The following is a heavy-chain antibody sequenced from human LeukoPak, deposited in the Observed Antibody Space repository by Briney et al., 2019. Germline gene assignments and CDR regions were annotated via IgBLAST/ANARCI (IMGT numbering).Heavy chain of an antibody. D-gene: IGHD6-6*01. Sequence: GASVKVSCKASGYTFTCYYMHWVRQAPGQGLEWMGWINPNSGGTNYAQKFQGRVTMTRDTSISTAYMELSRLRSDDTAVYYCARASRVVSSSSPWFDPWGQGTLVTVSS. CDR3: ARASRVVSSSSPWFDP. J-gene: IGHJ5*02. V-gene: IGHV1-2*02. CDR1: GYTFTCYY. CDR2: INPNSGGT.